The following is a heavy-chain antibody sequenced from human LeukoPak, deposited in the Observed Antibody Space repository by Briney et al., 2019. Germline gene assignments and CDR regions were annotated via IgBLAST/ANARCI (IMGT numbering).Heavy chain of an antibody. CDR3: ARARSGYSSLDY. D-gene: IGHD6-19*01. CDR2: ISYSGST. CDR1: GGSISSSSYY. J-gene: IGHJ4*02. V-gene: IGHV4-61*05. Sequence: SETLSLTCTVSGGSISSSSYYWGRIRQPPGKGLEWIGYISYSGSTNYNPSLSSRVTISVDTSKNRFSLKLSSVTAADTAVYYCARARSGYSSLDYWGQGALVTVSS.